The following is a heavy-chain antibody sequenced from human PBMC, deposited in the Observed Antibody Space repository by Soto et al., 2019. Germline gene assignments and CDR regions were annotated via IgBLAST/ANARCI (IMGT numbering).Heavy chain of an antibody. CDR2: IRKKTNSYTT. J-gene: IGHJ4*02. V-gene: IGHV3-72*01. CDR1: GLTFSDRY. Sequence: GGSLRLSCAASGLTFSDRYMDWVRQAPGKGLEWVGRIRKKTNSYTTEYAASVKGRFIISGDDSTNSLYLQMSSLKTEDTAVYYCTTVTTVDYYFDYWGQGTLVTVSS. CDR3: TTVTTVDYYFDY. D-gene: IGHD4-17*01.